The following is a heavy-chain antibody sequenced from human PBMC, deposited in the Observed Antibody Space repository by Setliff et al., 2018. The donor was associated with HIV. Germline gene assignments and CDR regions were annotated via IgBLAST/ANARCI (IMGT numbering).Heavy chain of an antibody. CDR1: EGSLSTYY. D-gene: IGHD3-22*01. V-gene: IGHV4-59*01. J-gene: IGHJ4*02. Sequence: SETVSLTCTVSEGSLSTYYWSWIRQPPGKGLEWIGYIYCSGSTNYNPSLKSRVTISVDTSKNQFSLKLTSVTAADTAVYYCARGRPDDSVGFGYWGQGTLVTVSS. CDR3: ARGRPDDSVGFGY. CDR2: IYCSGST.